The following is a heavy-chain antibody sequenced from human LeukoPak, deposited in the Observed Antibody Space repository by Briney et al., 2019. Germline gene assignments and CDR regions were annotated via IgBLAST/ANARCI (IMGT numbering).Heavy chain of an antibody. Sequence: GGSLRLSCAAPGFTVSSNHMSWVRQAPGKGLEWVSVIYSGGSTYYADSVKGRFTISRDNSKNTLYLQMNSLRAEDTAVYYCARDPMVRGVPDYWGQGTLVTVSS. CDR3: ARDPMVRGVPDY. D-gene: IGHD3-10*01. CDR1: GFTVSSNH. V-gene: IGHV3-66*01. CDR2: IYSGGST. J-gene: IGHJ4*02.